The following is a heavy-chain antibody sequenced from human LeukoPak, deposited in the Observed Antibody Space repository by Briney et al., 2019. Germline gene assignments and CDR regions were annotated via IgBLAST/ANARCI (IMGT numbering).Heavy chain of an antibody. CDR2: TDWDDDK. J-gene: IGHJ6*03. Sequence: SGPVLVKPTQTPTLTCTFSGFSLNTNGMCVSWIRQTPAKALEWLAPTDWDDDKFYRTSLKTNLTIAKDTANSQVVHTMTNMGPVYTGTYYCARIQAMRVEAATPYYYYYLDVWGKGTTVTVSS. CDR1: GFSLNTNGMC. V-gene: IGHV2-70*16. CDR3: ARIQAMRVEAATPYYYYYLDV. D-gene: IGHD2-15*01.